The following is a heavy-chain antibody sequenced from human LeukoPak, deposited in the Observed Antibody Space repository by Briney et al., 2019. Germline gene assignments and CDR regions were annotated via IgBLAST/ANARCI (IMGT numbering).Heavy chain of an antibody. CDR2: INHSGST. D-gene: IGHD6-19*01. Sequence: PSETLSLTCAVYGGSFSGYYWSWIRQPPGKGLEWIGEINHSGSTNYNPSLKSRVTISVDTSKNQFSLKLSSVTAADTAVYYCARGLQWLVRSTWFDPWGQGTLVTVSS. CDR3: ARGLQWLVRSTWFDP. CDR1: GGSFSGYY. V-gene: IGHV4-34*01. J-gene: IGHJ5*02.